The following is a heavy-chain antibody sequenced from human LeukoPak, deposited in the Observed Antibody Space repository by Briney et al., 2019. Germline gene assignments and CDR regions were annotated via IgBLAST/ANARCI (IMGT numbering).Heavy chain of an antibody. CDR1: GGSISSSSYY. CDR3: ARARGSSWYGLSHY. CDR2: IYHSGST. Sequence: SETLSLTCTVSGGSISSSSYYWGWIRQPPGKGLEWTGSIYHSGSTYYNPSLKSRVTISVDTSKNQFSLKLSSVTAADTAVYYCARARGSSWYGLSHYWGQGTLVTVSS. V-gene: IGHV4-39*07. D-gene: IGHD6-13*01. J-gene: IGHJ4*02.